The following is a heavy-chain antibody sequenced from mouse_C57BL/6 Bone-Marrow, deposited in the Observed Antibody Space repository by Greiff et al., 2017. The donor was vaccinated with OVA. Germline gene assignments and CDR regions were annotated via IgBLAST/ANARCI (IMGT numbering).Heavy chain of an antibody. Sequence: QVQLQQSGAELVMPGASVTLSCKASGYTFTSYWMHWVKQRPGHGLEWIGAIDPSDSYTNYNQKFKGKSTLTVDKSSSTAYMQLSSLTSEDSAVYDCAREIIYYDYGGYFDYWGQGTTLTVAS. D-gene: IGHD2-4*01. CDR3: AREIIYYDYGGYFDY. CDR1: GYTFTSYW. J-gene: IGHJ2*01. V-gene: IGHV1-69*01. CDR2: IDPSDSYT.